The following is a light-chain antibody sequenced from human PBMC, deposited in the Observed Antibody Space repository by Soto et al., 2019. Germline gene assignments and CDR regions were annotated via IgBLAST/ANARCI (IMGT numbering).Light chain of an antibody. CDR3: QHYVTSSTT. V-gene: IGKV3-20*01. CDR2: GAS. Sequence: EIVLTQSPGTLSLSPGERATLSCRASQSVSRNSLAWYQQQPGQAPRLLIYGASSRATYIPDRCSGSGSGTVFTLMVIRLEPDDFGVYFCQHYVTSSTTSGPGSKVD. J-gene: IGKJ3*01. CDR1: QSVSRNS.